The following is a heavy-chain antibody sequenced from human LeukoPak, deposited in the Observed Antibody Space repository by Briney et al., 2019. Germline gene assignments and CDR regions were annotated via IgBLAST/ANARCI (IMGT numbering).Heavy chain of an antibody. J-gene: IGHJ4*02. CDR2: IKSDGSEK. V-gene: IGHV3-7*04. D-gene: IGHD1-26*01. Sequence: GGSLRLSCAASGFIFSDYGMSWVRQAPGKGLEWVATIKSDGSEKYYVDSVKGRFAISRDNAKNSLNLQMSSLRAEDTAVYYCARDPTGSNLYWGQGTLVTVSS. CDR3: ARDPTGSNLY. CDR1: GFIFSDYG.